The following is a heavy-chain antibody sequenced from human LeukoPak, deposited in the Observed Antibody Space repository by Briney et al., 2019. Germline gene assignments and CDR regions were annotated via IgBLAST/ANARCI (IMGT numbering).Heavy chain of an antibody. J-gene: IGHJ5*02. CDR3: ARDRYSSGSNEGFDP. CDR2: IYNGGNT. D-gene: IGHD6-19*01. V-gene: IGHV3-53*01. Sequence: PGGSLRLSFAASGFTVSYNYMSWVRRPPGKGLEWVSSIYNGGNTYYADSVKGRFTISRDNSKNTLYLQMNSLRAEDTAVYYCARDRYSSGSNEGFDPWGQGTLVTVSS. CDR1: GFTVSYNY.